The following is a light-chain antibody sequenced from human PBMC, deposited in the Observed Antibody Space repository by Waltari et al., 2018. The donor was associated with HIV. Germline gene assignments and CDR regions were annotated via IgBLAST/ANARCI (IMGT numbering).Light chain of an antibody. CDR1: RSNIRAGYD. J-gene: IGLJ1*01. Sequence: QSVLAQPPSVSGAPGQRVTISCTGRRSNIRAGYDVQLYHLLPATAPKLLISGDTNRPSGVPNRFSGSKSGTSASLAITGLQAEDEADYYCLSYDSSLSGYVFGTGTKVTVL. CDR2: GDT. V-gene: IGLV1-40*01. CDR3: LSYDSSLSGYV.